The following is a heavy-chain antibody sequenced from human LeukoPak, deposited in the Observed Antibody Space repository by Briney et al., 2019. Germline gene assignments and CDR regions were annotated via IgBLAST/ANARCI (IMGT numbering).Heavy chain of an antibody. CDR1: GFTFSSYW. V-gene: IGHV3-7*05. CDR3: AGGQGWLLDY. D-gene: IGHD2-15*01. CDR2: IKQDGSEK. Sequence: GGSLRFSCAASGFTFSSYWMTWVGQAPGKGLEGVANIKQDGSEKYYVDSMKGRFTISRDNAKNSLFLQMNSLRVEDTAVYYCAGGQGWLLDYWGQGTLVTVSS. J-gene: IGHJ4*02.